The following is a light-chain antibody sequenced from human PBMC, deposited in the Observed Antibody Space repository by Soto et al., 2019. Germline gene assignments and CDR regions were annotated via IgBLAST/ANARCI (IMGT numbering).Light chain of an antibody. CDR3: QQSFSRPSRWS. J-gene: IGKJ1*01. CDR2: AAS. V-gene: IGKV1-39*01. CDR1: QSISNY. Sequence: DIQMTQSPSSLSASVGDRVTITCRASQSISNYLNWYQQKPGKAPQLLVYAASSLQTGVPSRFSGSGSGTDFTLTISSLQPEDFATYYCQQSFSRPSRWSFGQGTKVDIK.